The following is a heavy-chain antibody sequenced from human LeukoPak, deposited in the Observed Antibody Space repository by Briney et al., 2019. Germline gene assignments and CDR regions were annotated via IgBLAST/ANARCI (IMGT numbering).Heavy chain of an antibody. CDR2: ISGSGGST. J-gene: IGHJ4*02. CDR1: GFTFSSYA. CDR3: AKDNAAADDY. Sequence: TGGSLRLSCAASGFTFSSYAMSWVRQAPGKGREWVSAISGSGGSTYYADSVKGRFTISRDNSKNTLYLQMNSLRAEDTAVYYCAKDNAAADDYWGQGTLVTVSS. V-gene: IGHV3-23*01. D-gene: IGHD6-13*01.